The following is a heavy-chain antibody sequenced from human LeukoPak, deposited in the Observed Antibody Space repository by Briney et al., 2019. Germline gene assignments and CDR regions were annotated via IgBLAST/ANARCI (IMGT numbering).Heavy chain of an antibody. CDR2: ISYDGSNK. Sequence: GGSLRLSCAASGFTFSSYAMHWVRQAPGKGLEWVAVISYDGSNKYYADSVKGRFTISRDNSKNTLYLQMNSLRAEDTAVYYCARAPESRNRVPAAIDYWGQGTLVTVSS. J-gene: IGHJ4*02. V-gene: IGHV3-30*04. CDR1: GFTFSSYA. CDR3: ARAPESRNRVPAAIDY. D-gene: IGHD2-2*01.